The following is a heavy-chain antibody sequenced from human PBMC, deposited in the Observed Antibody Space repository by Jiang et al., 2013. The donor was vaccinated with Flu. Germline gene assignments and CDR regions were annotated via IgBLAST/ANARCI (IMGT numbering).Heavy chain of an antibody. V-gene: IGHV1-69*06. J-gene: IGHJ5*02. CDR3: ARDGAIYGDYVYNWFDP. CDR2: IIPIFGTA. Sequence: GAEVKKPGSSVKVSCKASGGTFSSYAISWVRQAPGQGLEWMGGIIPIFGTANYAQKFQGRVTITADKSTSTAYMELSSLRSEDTAVYYCARDGAIYGDYVYNWFDPWGQGTLVTVSS. D-gene: IGHD4-17*01. CDR1: GGTFSSYA.